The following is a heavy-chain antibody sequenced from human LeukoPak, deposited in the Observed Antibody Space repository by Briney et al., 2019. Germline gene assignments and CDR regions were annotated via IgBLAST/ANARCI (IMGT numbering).Heavy chain of an antibody. CDR1: GFTFSSYW. CDR3: ARDRSCSSTSCYGRNWFDP. V-gene: IGHV3-33*08. J-gene: IGHJ5*02. D-gene: IGHD2-2*01. Sequence: GGSLRLSCAASGFTFSSYWMHWVRQAPGKGLEWVAVIWYDGSNKYYADSVKGRFTISRDNSKNTLYLQMNSLRAEDTAVYYCARDRSCSSTSCYGRNWFDPWGQGTLVTVSS. CDR2: IWYDGSNK.